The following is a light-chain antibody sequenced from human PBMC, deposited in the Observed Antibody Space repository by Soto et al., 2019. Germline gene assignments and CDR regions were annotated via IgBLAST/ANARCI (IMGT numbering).Light chain of an antibody. CDR2: GAS. CDR3: QEYNTWPWT. Sequence: ETLMTQSPATLSVSPGERATLSCRASQSVNNNLAWYQQELGQAPRVRIYGASTRATGIPARFTGSGSGTEFILTIPSLQAEDSAVYYCQEYNTWPWTFGQGTKVEFK. V-gene: IGKV3-15*01. CDR1: QSVNNN. J-gene: IGKJ1*01.